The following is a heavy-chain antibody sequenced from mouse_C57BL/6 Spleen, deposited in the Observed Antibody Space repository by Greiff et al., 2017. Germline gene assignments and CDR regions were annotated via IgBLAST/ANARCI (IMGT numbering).Heavy chain of an antibody. V-gene: IGHV1-55*01. D-gene: IGHD2-5*01. CDR1: GYTFTSYW. CDR3: ARYPAIVTTSYYFDY. Sequence: QVQLQQPGAELVKPGASVKMSCKASGYTFTSYWITWVKQRPGQGLEWIGDIYPGSGSTNYNEKFKSKATLTVDTSSSTAYMQLSSLTSEDSAVYYCARYPAIVTTSYYFDYWGQGTTLTVSS. CDR2: IYPGSGST. J-gene: IGHJ2*01.